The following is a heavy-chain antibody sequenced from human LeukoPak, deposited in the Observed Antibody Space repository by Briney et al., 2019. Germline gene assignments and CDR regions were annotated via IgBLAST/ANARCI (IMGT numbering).Heavy chain of an antibody. CDR3: ARDRVRGNSNPFFDY. J-gene: IGHJ4*02. CDR1: GGSISSSSYY. Sequence: SETLSLTCTVSGGSISSSSYYWGWIRQPPGKGLEWIGSIYYSGSTYYNPSLKSRVTISVDTSKNQFSLKLSSVTAADTAVYYCARDRVRGNSNPFFDYWGQGTLVTVSS. V-gene: IGHV4-39*07. D-gene: IGHD4-11*01. CDR2: IYYSGST.